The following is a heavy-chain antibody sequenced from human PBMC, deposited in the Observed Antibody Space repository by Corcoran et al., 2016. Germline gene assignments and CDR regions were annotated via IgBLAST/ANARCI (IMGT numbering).Heavy chain of an antibody. V-gene: IGHV3-23*01. CDR1: GFTFSSYA. J-gene: IGHJ6*02. CDR2: ISGSGGST. Sequence: EVQLLESGGGLVQPGGSLRLSCAASGFTFSSYAMSWVRQAPGKGLEWVSAISGSGGSTYYADSVKGRITISRDNSKNTLYLQMNSLRAEDTAVYYGANGTYCSSTSGSMSFNYYYGMDVWGQGTTVTVSS. CDR3: ANGTYCSSTSGSMSFNYYYGMDV. D-gene: IGHD2-2*01.